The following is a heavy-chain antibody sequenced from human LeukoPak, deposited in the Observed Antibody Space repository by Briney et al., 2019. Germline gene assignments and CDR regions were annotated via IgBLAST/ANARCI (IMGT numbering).Heavy chain of an antibody. V-gene: IGHV1-69*06. D-gene: IGHD3-16*01. CDR1: GGTFSSYA. Sequence: ASVKVSCKASGGTFSSYAISWVRQAPGQGLEWMGGIIPIFGTANYAQKFQGRVTITADKSTSTAYMELSSLRSEDTAVYYCARDGDYDWGVGYFDYWGQGTLVTVSS. CDR3: ARDGDYDWGVGYFDY. J-gene: IGHJ4*02. CDR2: IIPIFGTA.